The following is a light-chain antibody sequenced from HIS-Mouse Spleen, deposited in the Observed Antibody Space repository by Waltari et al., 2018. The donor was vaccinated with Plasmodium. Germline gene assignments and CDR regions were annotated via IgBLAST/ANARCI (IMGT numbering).Light chain of an antibody. CDR2: ADN. CDR3: YSTDSSGNHRV. V-gene: IGLV3-10*01. CDR1: ALPKKY. Sequence: SYELTQPPSVSVSPGQAARITCSGDALPKKYAYWSQQKSGQAPVLVIYADNKRPTGIPERFSGSSSGTMATLTISGAQVEDEADYYCYSTDSSGNHRVFGGGTKLTVL. J-gene: IGLJ3*02.